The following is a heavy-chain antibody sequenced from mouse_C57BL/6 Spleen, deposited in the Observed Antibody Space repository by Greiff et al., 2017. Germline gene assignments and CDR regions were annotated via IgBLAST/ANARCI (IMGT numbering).Heavy chain of an antibody. V-gene: IGHV2-2*01. CDR2: IWRGGST. J-gene: IGHJ4*01. CDR3: ARKGGPMGAMDY. CDR1: GFSFTSYG. Sequence: QVQLQQSGPGLVKPSQRLSITCTASGFSFTSYGVHWVRQSPGKGLEWLGVIWRGGSTDYNAAFISRLNISKDNAKGQVYFRMNSLQADDKAIYYCARKGGPMGAMDYWGQGTSVTVSS.